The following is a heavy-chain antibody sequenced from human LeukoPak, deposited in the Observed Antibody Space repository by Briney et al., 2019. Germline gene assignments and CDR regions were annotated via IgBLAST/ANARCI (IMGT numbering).Heavy chain of an antibody. CDR2: IYHSGST. CDR1: GGSMNTYY. J-gene: IGHJ3*02. V-gene: IGHV4-4*08. Sequence: SETLSLTCTVSGGSMNTYYWSWIRQTPGKGLECIGYIYHSGSTYYNPSLKSRVTISLDTSKNQFSLKLSSVTAADTAVYYCARESKMGAIVAGAFDIWGQGTMVTVSS. CDR3: ARESKMGAIVAGAFDI. D-gene: IGHD1-26*01.